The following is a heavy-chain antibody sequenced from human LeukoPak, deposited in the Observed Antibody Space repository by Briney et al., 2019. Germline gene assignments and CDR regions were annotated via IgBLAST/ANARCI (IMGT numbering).Heavy chain of an antibody. J-gene: IGHJ4*02. CDR1: GFTFSSSTFGSYT. D-gene: IGHD3-10*01. V-gene: IGHV3-21*06. CDR3: ARDRRAWFGELSGSWDY. CDR2: ISSSGSYT. Sequence: GGSLRLSCATSGFTFSSSTFGSYTMNWVRRAPGKGLEWVSSISSSGSYTYYADSLKGRFTISRDNAKNSVYLQMNSLSAEDTALYYCARDRRAWFGELSGSWDYWGQGTLVTVSS.